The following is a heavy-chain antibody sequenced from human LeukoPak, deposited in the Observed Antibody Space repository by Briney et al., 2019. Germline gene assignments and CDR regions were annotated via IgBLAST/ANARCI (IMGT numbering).Heavy chain of an antibody. CDR2: INHSGST. J-gene: IGHJ4*02. V-gene: IGHV4-34*01. Sequence: SETLSLTRAVYGGSFSGYYWSWIRQPPGKGLEWIGEINHSGSTNYNPSLKSRVTMSVDTSKNQFSLKLSSVTAADMAVYYCAQSPPYYYDSSGYLVWGQGTLVTVSS. D-gene: IGHD3-22*01. CDR3: AQSPPYYYDSSGYLV. CDR1: GGSFSGYY.